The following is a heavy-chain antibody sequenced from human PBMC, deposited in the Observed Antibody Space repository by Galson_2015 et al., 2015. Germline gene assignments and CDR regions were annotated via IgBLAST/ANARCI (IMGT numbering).Heavy chain of an antibody. CDR3: TREGHLLRFLKWLPNNWFDP. D-gene: IGHD3-3*01. CDR1: GFTFGDYA. V-gene: IGHV3-49*03. Sequence: SLRLSCAASGFTFGDYAMSWFRQAPGKGLEWVGFIRSKAYGGTTEYAASVKGRFTISRDDSKSIAYLQMNSLKTEDTAVYYCTREGHLLRFLKWLPNNWFDPWGQGTLVTVSP. CDR2: IRSKAYGGTT. J-gene: IGHJ5*02.